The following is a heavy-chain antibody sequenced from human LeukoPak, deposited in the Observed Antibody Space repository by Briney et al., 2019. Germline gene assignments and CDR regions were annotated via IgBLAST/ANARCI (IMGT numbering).Heavy chain of an antibody. V-gene: IGHV3-23*01. CDR1: GFTFSSYA. Sequence: GGSLRLSCAVSGFTFSSYAMSWVRQAPGKGLEWVSAISGSGGSTYYADSVKGRFTISRDNSKNTLYLQMNSLRAEDTAVYYCAKDPTSYCSGGSCYPGPFDYWGQGTLVTVSS. J-gene: IGHJ4*02. D-gene: IGHD2-15*01. CDR2: ISGSGGST. CDR3: AKDPTSYCSGGSCYPGPFDY.